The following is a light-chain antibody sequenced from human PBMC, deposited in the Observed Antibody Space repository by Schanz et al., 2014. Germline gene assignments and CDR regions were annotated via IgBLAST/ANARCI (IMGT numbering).Light chain of an antibody. CDR3: QQRGDWPPYT. Sequence: EIVLTQSPGTLSLSPGERATLSCRASQSVSSSYLAWYQQKPGQAPRLLIYGASSRATGIPDRFSGSGSGTDFTLTISSLEPEDFAVYYCQQRGDWPPYTFGQGTKLEIK. CDR2: GAS. J-gene: IGKJ2*01. V-gene: IGKV3D-20*02. CDR1: QSVSSSY.